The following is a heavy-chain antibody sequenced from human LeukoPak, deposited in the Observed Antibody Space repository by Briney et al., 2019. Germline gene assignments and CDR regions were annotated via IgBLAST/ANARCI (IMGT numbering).Heavy chain of an antibody. CDR1: GGTFSSYA. CDR3: ARLVVRGVNYYYYYYMDV. V-gene: IGHV1-69*13. J-gene: IGHJ6*03. CDR2: IIPIFGTA. D-gene: IGHD3-10*02. Sequence: SVKVSCKASGGTFSSYAISWVRQAPGQGLEWMGGIIPIFGTANYAQKFQGRVTITGDESTSTAYMELSSLRSEDTAVYYCARLVVRGVNYYYYYYMDVWGKGTTVTVSS.